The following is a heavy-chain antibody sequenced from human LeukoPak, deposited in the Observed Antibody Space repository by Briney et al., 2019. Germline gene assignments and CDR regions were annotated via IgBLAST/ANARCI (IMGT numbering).Heavy chain of an antibody. CDR1: GFTFSSYA. D-gene: IGHD5-18*01. CDR3: VKDPTAMGGDYFDY. V-gene: IGHV3-64D*06. J-gene: IGHJ4*02. CDR2: ISSNGGST. Sequence: PGGSLRLSCSASGFTFSSYAMHWVRQAPGKGLEYVSAISSNGGSTYYADSVKGRFTFSRDNSKNTLYLQMSSLRAEDTAVYYCVKDPTAMGGDYFDYWGQGTLVTVSS.